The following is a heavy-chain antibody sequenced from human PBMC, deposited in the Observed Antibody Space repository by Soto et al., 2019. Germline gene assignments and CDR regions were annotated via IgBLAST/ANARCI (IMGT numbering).Heavy chain of an antibody. CDR2: VFHSGIT. CDR3: ARFRYSSSYFAY. Sequence: QVQLQESGPGLVKPSGTLSLTCAVSTGSISSSNWWSWVRQHPGKGLEWIGEVFHSGITNYNPFLKSRVSISGDKSKNQFSLKLSSVTAADTAVYFCARFRYSSSYFAYWGHGTLVTVSS. D-gene: IGHD6-13*01. J-gene: IGHJ4*01. CDR1: TGSISSSNW. V-gene: IGHV4-4*02.